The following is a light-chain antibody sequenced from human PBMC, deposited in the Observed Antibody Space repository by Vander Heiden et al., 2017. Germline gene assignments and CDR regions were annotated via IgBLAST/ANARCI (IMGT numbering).Light chain of an antibody. CDR2: GAS. CDR3: QQYGSSPWT. J-gene: IGKJ1*01. CDR1: QSVSSSY. Sequence: EIVLTQSPGTLSLSTGGRATLSCRASQSVSSSYLAWYPQKPGQAPRLLIYGASSRAAGIPDRFSGSGSGTDFTLSISRLEPEDFAVYYCQQYGSSPWTFGQGTKVEIK. V-gene: IGKV3-20*01.